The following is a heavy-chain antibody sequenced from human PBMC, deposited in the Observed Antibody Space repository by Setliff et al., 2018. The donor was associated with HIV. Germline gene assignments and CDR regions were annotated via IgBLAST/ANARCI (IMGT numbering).Heavy chain of an antibody. CDR3: ARGGRLQYFEWPSYAMDV. Sequence: LSLTCTVSGGSLRSSNYYWGWIRQAPGKGLEWVASISSTGAHISTADSLKGRFTIARDNGRNSLYLQMSSLRAEDTALYYCARGGRLQYFEWPSYAMDVWGQGTTVTVSS. V-gene: IGHV3-11*04. J-gene: IGHJ6*02. CDR2: ISSTGAHI. D-gene: IGHD3-9*01. CDR1: GGSLRSSNYY.